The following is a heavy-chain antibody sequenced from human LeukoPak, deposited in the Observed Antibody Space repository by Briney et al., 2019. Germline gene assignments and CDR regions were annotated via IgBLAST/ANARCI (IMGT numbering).Heavy chain of an antibody. Sequence: PSETLSLTCAVYGGSFSGYYWSWIRQPPGKGLEWIGEINHSGSTNYNPSLKSRVTISVGMSKNQFSLKLSSVTAADTAVYYCARTKRTVDYNTPSTANWFDPWGQGTLVTVSS. J-gene: IGHJ5*02. CDR3: ARTKRTVDYNTPSTANWFDP. CDR1: GGSFSGYY. V-gene: IGHV4-34*01. CDR2: INHSGST. D-gene: IGHD3-10*01.